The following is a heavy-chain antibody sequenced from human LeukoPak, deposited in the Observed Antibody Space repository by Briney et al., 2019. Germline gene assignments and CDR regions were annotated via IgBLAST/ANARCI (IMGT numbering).Heavy chain of an antibody. CDR1: GGSFSGYY. D-gene: IGHD4-17*01. CDR2: INHSGST. CDR3: ARADYGDLNDAFDI. Sequence: SETLSLTCAVYGGSFSGYYWSWIRQPPGKGLEWIGEINHSGSTNYNPSLKSRVTISVDTSKNQFSLKLSSVTAADTAVYYCARADYGDLNDAFDIWGQGTMVTVSS. J-gene: IGHJ3*02. V-gene: IGHV4-34*01.